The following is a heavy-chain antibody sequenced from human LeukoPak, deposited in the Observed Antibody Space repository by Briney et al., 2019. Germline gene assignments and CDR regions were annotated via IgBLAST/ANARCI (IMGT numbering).Heavy chain of an antibody. CDR1: GFTFSQYW. J-gene: IGHJ4*02. Sequence: GGSLRLSCAASGFTFSQYWMSWVRQAPGKGLEWVANIKHDGSEKQDGSEKNYVDSVKGRFTISRDNAKNSLYLQMNSLRAEDTAVYYCASFRSAYSSGWVDYWGQGTLVTASS. D-gene: IGHD6-19*01. CDR3: ASFRSAYSSGWVDY. CDR2: IKHDGSEKQDGSEK. V-gene: IGHV3-7*01.